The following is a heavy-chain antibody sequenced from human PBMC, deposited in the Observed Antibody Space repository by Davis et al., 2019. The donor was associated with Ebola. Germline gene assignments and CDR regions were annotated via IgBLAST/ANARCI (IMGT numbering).Heavy chain of an antibody. CDR1: GGSIRSTNW. D-gene: IGHD2-2*01. Sequence: PSETLSLTCAVSGGSIRSTNWWTWARQPPGKGPEWIGEIYPSGSTNYNPSLKSRVTISLDKSKNQFSLKLTFVTAADTALYYCARVSGGCSRTSCFLDDWSQGTLVTVSS. CDR3: ARVSGGCSRTSCFLDD. CDR2: IYPSGST. V-gene: IGHV4-4*02. J-gene: IGHJ4*02.